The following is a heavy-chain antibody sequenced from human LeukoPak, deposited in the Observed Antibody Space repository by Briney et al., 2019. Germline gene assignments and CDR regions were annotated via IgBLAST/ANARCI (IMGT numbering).Heavy chain of an antibody. J-gene: IGHJ5*02. CDR1: GFTFSSYG. V-gene: IGHV3-30*02. Sequence: GGSLRLSCAASGFTFSSYGMHWVRQAPGKGLEWVAFIRYDGSNKYYADSVKGRFTISRDNSKNTLYLQMNSLRAEDTAVYYCARGVGATIQRLSWFDPWGQGTLVTVSS. CDR2: IRYDGSNK. D-gene: IGHD1-26*01. CDR3: ARGVGATIQRLSWFDP.